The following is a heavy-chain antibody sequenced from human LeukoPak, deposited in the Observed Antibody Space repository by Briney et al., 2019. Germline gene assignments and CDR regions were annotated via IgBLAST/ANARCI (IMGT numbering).Heavy chain of an antibody. Sequence: GGSLRLSCAASGFTFSRHAMHWVRQAPGKGLEWVAVISSDGSNKYYADSVKGRFTISRDNSKNTLFLQMNSLRAEDTAVYYCARVGGTGTTGYYAMDVWGQGTTVTVSS. CDR1: GFTFSRHA. D-gene: IGHD1-1*01. V-gene: IGHV3-30-3*01. CDR2: ISSDGSNK. J-gene: IGHJ6*02. CDR3: ARVGGTGTTGYYAMDV.